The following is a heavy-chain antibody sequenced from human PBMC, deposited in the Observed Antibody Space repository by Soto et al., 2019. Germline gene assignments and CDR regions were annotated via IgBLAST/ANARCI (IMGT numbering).Heavy chain of an antibody. D-gene: IGHD4-17*01. Sequence: QITLKESGPTLVRPAQTLTLTCDFSGFSLSTYHMGVAWIRQPPGKALAWLALIYWDDDKRYGPALKDRVAISKDTSSKQVCLTITNIDPGDTATYFCAHAGDYDLLTFDHWGPGTLVTVSS. CDR1: GFSLSTYHMG. CDR3: AHAGDYDLLTFDH. V-gene: IGHV2-5*05. J-gene: IGHJ4*02. CDR2: IYWDDDK.